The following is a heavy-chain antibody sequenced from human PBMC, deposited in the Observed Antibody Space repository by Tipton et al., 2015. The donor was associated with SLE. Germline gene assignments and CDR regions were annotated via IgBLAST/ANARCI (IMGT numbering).Heavy chain of an antibody. CDR2: ISYDGSNK. CDR1: GFTFSSYA. D-gene: IGHD6-13*01. CDR3: AKDIIATAPYYGMDV. V-gene: IGHV3-30*04. J-gene: IGHJ6*02. Sequence: SLRLSCAASGFTFSSYAMHWVRQAPGKGLEWVTLISYDGSNKYYADSVKGRFTISRDNSKNTLYLQMNSLRAEDTAVYYCAKDIIATAPYYGMDVWGQGTTVTVSS.